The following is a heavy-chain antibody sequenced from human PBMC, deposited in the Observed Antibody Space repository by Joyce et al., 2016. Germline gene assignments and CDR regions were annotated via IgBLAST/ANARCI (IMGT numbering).Heavy chain of an antibody. CDR2: IKVGNGKT. V-gene: IGHV1-3*01. Sequence: QVQLVQSETELKRPGTSVRVSCKTSGYTFSSYHIHWVRQAPGQSLLWMCSIKVGNGKTQTSLAVQIRLTLTRDTSARTVYMELNDLRSEDTALYFCARRWSQQGYYFDFWGQGTLVIVSS. CDR1: GYTFSSYH. J-gene: IGHJ4*02. CDR3: ARRWSQQGYYFDF. D-gene: IGHD3-3*01.